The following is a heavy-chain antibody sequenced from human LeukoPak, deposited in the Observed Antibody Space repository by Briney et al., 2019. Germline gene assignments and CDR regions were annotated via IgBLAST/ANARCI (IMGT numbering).Heavy chain of an antibody. CDR3: AKTDSYGYYFDY. Sequence: PSETLSLTCAVSGYSISSSNWWGWIRQPPGKGLEYIGYIYYTGTIYYNPSLKSRVTMSVDTSKNQFSLKLSSVTAVDTAVYYCAKTDSYGYYFDYWGQGTLVTVSS. D-gene: IGHD5-18*01. J-gene: IGHJ4*02. CDR1: GYSISSSNW. CDR2: IYYTGTI. V-gene: IGHV4-28*05.